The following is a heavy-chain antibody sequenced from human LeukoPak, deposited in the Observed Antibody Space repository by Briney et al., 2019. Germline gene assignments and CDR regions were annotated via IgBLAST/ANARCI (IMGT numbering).Heavy chain of an antibody. CDR1: GGSFSGYY. J-gene: IGHJ4*02. CDR2: INHSGST. V-gene: IGHV4-34*01. Sequence: PSETLSLTCAVYGGSFSGYYWSWIRQPPGKGLEWIGEINHSGSTNYNPSLKSRVTISVDTSKNQFSLKLSSVTAADTAVYYCARGPKITIFGVVIRYYFDYWGQRTLATVSS. CDR3: ARGPKITIFGVVIRYYFDY. D-gene: IGHD3-3*01.